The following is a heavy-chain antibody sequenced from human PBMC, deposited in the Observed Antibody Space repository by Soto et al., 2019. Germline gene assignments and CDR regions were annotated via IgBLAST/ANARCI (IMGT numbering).Heavy chain of an antibody. J-gene: IGHJ6*02. V-gene: IGHV3-33*01. CDR1: GFTFSSYG. CDR2: IWYDGSNK. D-gene: IGHD2-15*01. Sequence: QVQLVESGGGVVQPGRSLRLSCAASGFTFSSYGMHWVRQAPGKGLEWVAVIWYDGSNKYYADSVKGRFTISRDNSKNTLYLQMNSLRAEDTAVYYCAREGNGDIHIPHYYYYGMDVWGQGTTVTVSS. CDR3: AREGNGDIHIPHYYYYGMDV.